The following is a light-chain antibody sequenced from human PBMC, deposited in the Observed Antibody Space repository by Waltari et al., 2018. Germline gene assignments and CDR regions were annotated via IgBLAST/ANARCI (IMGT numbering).Light chain of an antibody. Sequence: YELTQPPSVSMSPGQTARITCSGEAPPRQFTSWYHQKPVQAPLLLLYRETARPSGIPERFSGSFSGTTVTLTITEVQAEDEGDYYCQSTDSTGSFLVFGGGTSLTVL. CDR1: APPRQF. J-gene: IGLJ3*02. CDR3: QSTDSTGSFLV. V-gene: IGLV3-25*03. CDR2: RET.